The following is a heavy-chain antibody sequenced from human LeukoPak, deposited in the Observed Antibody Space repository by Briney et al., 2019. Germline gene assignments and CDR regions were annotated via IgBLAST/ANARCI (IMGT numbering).Heavy chain of an antibody. CDR2: IWSGGTDK. CDR3: AKRLAVGATYYYYGMDV. CDR1: GFTFSNYG. J-gene: IGHJ6*02. D-gene: IGHD1-26*01. Sequence: GRSLRLSCAASGFTFSNYGMHWVRQAPGKGLEWVAVIWSGGTDKYYADSVKGRFTVSRDNSKNTLYLQMNSLRAEDTAVYYCAKRLAVGATYYYYGMDVWGQGTTVTVSS. V-gene: IGHV3-33*08.